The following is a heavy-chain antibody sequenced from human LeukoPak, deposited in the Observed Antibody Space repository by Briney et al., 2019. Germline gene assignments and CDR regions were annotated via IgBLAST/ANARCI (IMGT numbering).Heavy chain of an antibody. Sequence: PSETLSLTCTVSGGSINNYFWNWIRQPPGKGLEWIGYMYYTGSSSYSPSLKSRVTISVDTSKSQFSLKLSSVTTADTAIYYCARGSIPTQNWFDPWGQGTPVTVSS. V-gene: IGHV4-59*01. J-gene: IGHJ5*02. CDR3: ARGSIPTQNWFDP. CDR2: MYYTGSS. CDR1: GGSINNYF. D-gene: IGHD2-15*01.